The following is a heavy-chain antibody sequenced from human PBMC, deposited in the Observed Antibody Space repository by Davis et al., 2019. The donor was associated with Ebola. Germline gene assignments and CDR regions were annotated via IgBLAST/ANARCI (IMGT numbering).Heavy chain of an antibody. Sequence: PGGSLRLSCAASGFIFTDYWMNWVRQAPGRGLEWVAYINVDGTEKNYVDSVKGRFTISRDNAKNSLFLQMNSLRAEDTAVYYCAKEGSWNPYWYFDLWGRGTLVTVSS. J-gene: IGHJ2*01. V-gene: IGHV3-7*03. D-gene: IGHD1-1*01. CDR2: INVDGTEK. CDR3: AKEGSWNPYWYFDL. CDR1: GFIFTDYW.